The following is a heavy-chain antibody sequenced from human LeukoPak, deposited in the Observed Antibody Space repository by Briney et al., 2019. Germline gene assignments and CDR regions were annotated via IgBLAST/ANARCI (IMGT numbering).Heavy chain of an antibody. CDR2: ISFDGGNR. D-gene: IGHD6-13*01. Sequence: GGSLRLSCEASGFSFSSYGMHWVRQAPGKGLEWVAVISFDGGNRHFADSVKGRFIISRDNSKNTLYLQMNSLRAEDTAVYYCAKDADIAAAAYYFDYWGQGALVTVSS. V-gene: IGHV3-30*18. CDR3: AKDADIAAAAYYFDY. J-gene: IGHJ4*02. CDR1: GFSFSSYG.